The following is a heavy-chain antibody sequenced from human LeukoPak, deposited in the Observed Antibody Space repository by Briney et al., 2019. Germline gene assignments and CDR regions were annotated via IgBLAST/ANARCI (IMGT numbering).Heavy chain of an antibody. V-gene: IGHV1-46*01. J-gene: IGHJ4*02. CDR2: INPSGGST. D-gene: IGHD3-22*01. CDR3: ARDGYYDY. CDR1: GYTFTSYY. Sequence: GASVKVSCKASGYTFTSYYMHWVRQAPGQGLEWMGIINPSGGSTSYAQKFQGRVTMTTDTSTRTAYMELRSLRSDDTAVYYCARDGYYDYWGQGTLVTVSS.